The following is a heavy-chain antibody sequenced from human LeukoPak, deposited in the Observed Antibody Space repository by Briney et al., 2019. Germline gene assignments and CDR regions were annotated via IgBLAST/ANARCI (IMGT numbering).Heavy chain of an antibody. V-gene: IGHV1-46*01. CDR1: GYTFTSYY. D-gene: IGHD3-9*01. J-gene: IGHJ5*02. Sequence: GASVKVSCKASGYTFTSYYMHWVRQAPGQGLEWMGIINPSGGSTSYAQKFQGRVTMTRDTSISTAYMELSRLRSDDTAVYYCARGDILTGYYLSWGQGTLVTVSS. CDR3: ARGDILTGYYLS. CDR2: INPSGGST.